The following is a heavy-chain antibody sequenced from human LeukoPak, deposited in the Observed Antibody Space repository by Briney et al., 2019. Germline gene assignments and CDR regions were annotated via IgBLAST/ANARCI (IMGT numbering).Heavy chain of an antibody. D-gene: IGHD5-24*01. J-gene: IGHJ3*01. V-gene: IGHV3-23*01. CDR2: ISCSGGST. CDR1: GFTFSSYA. CDR3: AKDVDSGRWLQFNAFDV. Sequence: GSLRLSCAASGFTFSSYAMSWVRQAPGKGLEWVSAISCSGGSTYYADSVKGRFTISRDNSKNTLYLQMNSLRAEDTAVYYCAKDVDSGRWLQFNAFDVWGQGTMVTVSS.